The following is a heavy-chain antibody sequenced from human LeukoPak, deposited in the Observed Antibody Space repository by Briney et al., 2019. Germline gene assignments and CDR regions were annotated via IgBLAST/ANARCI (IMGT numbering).Heavy chain of an antibody. CDR3: ARHNIASDGARLFDF. J-gene: IGHJ4*02. CDR1: SDSFSGYY. CDR2: IYTSGSS. Sequence: SETLSLTCNVSSDSFSGYYWSWIRQPAGKGLEWIGRIYTSGSSNYNPSLKSRITMSVDTSKNQFSLQLTSVTAADTAVYYCARHNIASDGARLFDFWGRGTLVAVSS. V-gene: IGHV4-4*07. D-gene: IGHD4-17*01.